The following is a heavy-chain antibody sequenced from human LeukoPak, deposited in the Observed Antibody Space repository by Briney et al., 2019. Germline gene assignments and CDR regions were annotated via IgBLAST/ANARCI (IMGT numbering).Heavy chain of an antibody. V-gene: IGHV4-61*01. CDR1: GGSVSSGSYY. CDR3: ARARDCSGGSCYSRYFDY. Sequence: PSETLSLTCTVSGGSVSSGSYYWSWIRQPPGKGLEWIGYIYYSGSTNYNPFLKSRVTISVDTSKNQFSLKLSSVTAADTAVYYCARARDCSGGSCYSRYFDYWGQGTLVTVSS. J-gene: IGHJ4*02. D-gene: IGHD2-15*01. CDR2: IYYSGST.